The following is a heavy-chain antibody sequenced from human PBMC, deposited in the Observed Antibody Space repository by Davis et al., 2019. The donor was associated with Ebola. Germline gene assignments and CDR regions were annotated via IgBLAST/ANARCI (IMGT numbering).Heavy chain of an antibody. CDR2: INPYSGGT. CDR1: GYTFTTFG. Sequence: ASVKVSCKASGYTFTTFGINWVRQAPGQGLEWVGRINPYSGGTNYAQKFQGRVSMTRDTSISTAYMELTRLRSDDTAVYYCASTVKVAFDYWGQGTLVTVSS. V-gene: IGHV1-2*06. CDR3: ASTVKVAFDY. J-gene: IGHJ4*02.